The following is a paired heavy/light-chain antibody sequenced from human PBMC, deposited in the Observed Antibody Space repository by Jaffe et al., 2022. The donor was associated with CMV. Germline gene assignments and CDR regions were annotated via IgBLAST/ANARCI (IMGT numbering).Heavy chain of an antibody. Sequence: QVQLQESGPGLVKPSETLSLTCTVSGGSVSSHYWSWIRQSPGKGLQWIGYIDYSGSTNYNPSLKSRVTISIDTSKNQFSLNLRSVTAADTAAYYCAREKEPSGPVGPFFDSWGQGTLVTVSS. CDR1: GGSVSSHY. CDR2: IDYSGST. D-gene: IGHD1-1*01. J-gene: IGHJ4*02. CDR3: AREKEPSGPVGPFFDS. V-gene: IGHV4-59*02.
Light chain of an antibody. CDR2: RNN. CDR3: AAWDDGLSGPSYV. CDR1: SSNIGSNY. J-gene: IGLJ1*01. Sequence: QSVVTQPPSASGTPGQRVSISCSGSSSNIGSNYVYWYQKLPGTAPKLLIYRNNQRPSGVPDRFSGSKSGTSASLAISGLRSEDEADYYCAAWDDGLSGPSYVFGTGTKVTVL. V-gene: IGLV1-47*01.